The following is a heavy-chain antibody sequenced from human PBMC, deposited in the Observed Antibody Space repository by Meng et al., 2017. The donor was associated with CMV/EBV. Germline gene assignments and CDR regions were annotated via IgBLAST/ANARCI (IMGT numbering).Heavy chain of an antibody. V-gene: IGHV3-53*01. CDR1: GFTVSSNY. CDR3: ARYGGLARVIDY. Sequence: GESLKTSCAASGFTVSSNYMSWVRQAPGKGLEWVSVIYSGGSTYYADSVKGRFTISRDNSKNTLYLQMNSLRAEDTAVYYCARYGGLARVIDYWGQGTLVTVSS. J-gene: IGHJ4*02. CDR2: IYSGGST. D-gene: IGHD3-16*01.